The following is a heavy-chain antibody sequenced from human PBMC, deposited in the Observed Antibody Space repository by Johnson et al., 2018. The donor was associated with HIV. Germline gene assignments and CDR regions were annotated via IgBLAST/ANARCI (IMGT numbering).Heavy chain of an antibody. CDR1: GFTFDDYA. CDR2: ISWNSGRI. V-gene: IGHV3-9*01. D-gene: IGHD1-26*01. J-gene: IGHJ3*02. CDR3: ARLEELLRAFDI. Sequence: VQLVESGGGLVQPGRSLRLSCAASGFTFDDYAMHWVRQVPGKGLEWVSGISWNSGRIGYADSVKGRFTISRDNAKNSLFLQMNSLRAEDTAVYYCARLEELLRAFDIWGQGTMVTVSS.